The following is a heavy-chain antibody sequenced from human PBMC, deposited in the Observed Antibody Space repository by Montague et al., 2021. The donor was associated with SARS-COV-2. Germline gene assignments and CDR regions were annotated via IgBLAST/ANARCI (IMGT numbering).Heavy chain of an antibody. J-gene: IGHJ4*02. CDR2: IYSGGDT. CDR1: GITVGNNY. CDR3: ARDRGGC. D-gene: IGHD3-10*01. Sequence: SLRLSCAASGITVGNNYMTWFRQAPGEGLEWVSLIYSGGDTRYANSAKGRFTISRDNSKNTVYLQMNNLRAEDTAMYYCARDRGGCWGQGTLVTVSS. V-gene: IGHV3-66*02.